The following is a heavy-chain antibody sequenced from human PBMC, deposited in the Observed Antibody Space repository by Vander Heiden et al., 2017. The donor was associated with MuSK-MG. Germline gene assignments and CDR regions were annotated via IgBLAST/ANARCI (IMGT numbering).Heavy chain of an antibody. D-gene: IGHD7-27*01. CDR2: ISGSGGST. CDR3: AKLETGDNYFDY. Sequence: EVQLLESGGGLVQPGGSLRLSCAASGFTFSSYARSWVRQAPGKGLEWVSAISGSGGSTYYADSVKGRFTISRDNSKNTLYLKMNSLRAEDTAVYYCAKLETGDNYFDYWGQGTLVTVSS. CDR1: GFTFSSYA. J-gene: IGHJ4*02. V-gene: IGHV3-23*01.